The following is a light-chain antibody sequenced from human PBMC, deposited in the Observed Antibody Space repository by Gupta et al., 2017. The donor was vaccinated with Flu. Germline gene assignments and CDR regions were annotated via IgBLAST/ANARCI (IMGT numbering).Light chain of an antibody. CDR2: GAS. Sequence: IVLTQSPGTLSLSPGERATLSCRASQSVSSSYLAWYQQKPGQAPRLLIYGASSRATGIPDRFSGSGSGTDXTLTISXLEPEDFAVYYCQQYGSSPPWTFGXGTKVEIK. CDR1: QSVSSSY. CDR3: QQYGSSPPWT. V-gene: IGKV3-20*01. J-gene: IGKJ1*01.